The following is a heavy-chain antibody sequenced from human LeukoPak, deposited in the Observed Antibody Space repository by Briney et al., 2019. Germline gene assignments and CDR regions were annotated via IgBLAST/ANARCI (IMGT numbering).Heavy chain of an antibody. CDR1: GFTFSSYA. J-gene: IGHJ6*02. CDR3: ARDVRGKASSWYRFNYGMDV. CDR2: ISYDGSNK. V-gene: IGHV3-30*04. Sequence: PGRSLRLSCAASGFTFSSYAMHWVRQAPGKGLEWVAVISYDGSNKYYADSVKGRFTISRDNSKNTLYLQMNSLRAEDTAVYYCARDVRGKASSWYRFNYGMDVWGQGTTVTVSS. D-gene: IGHD6-13*01.